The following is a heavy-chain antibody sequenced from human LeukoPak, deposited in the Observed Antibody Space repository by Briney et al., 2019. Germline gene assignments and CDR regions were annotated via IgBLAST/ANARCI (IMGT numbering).Heavy chain of an antibody. D-gene: IGHD1-26*01. CDR1: GYTFTNNY. V-gene: IGHV1-46*01. J-gene: IGHJ5*02. CDR3: ARDNSQGDSAWWFDP. CDR2: INPSGDNT. Sequence: GASVKVSCKASGYTFTNNYMHWVRQAPGQGLEWMGIINPSGDNTWYAQKFQGRVTMTRDMATSTDYMEVSSLKSEDTAVYYCARDNSQGDSAWWFDPWGKGTLVTVSS.